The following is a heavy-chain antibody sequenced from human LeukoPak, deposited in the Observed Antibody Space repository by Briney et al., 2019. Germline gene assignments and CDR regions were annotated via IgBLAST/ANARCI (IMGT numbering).Heavy chain of an antibody. Sequence: PSETLSLTCAVYGGSFSGYYWSWIRQPPGKRLEWIGEINHSGSTNYNPSLKSRVTISVDTSKNQFSLKLSSVTAADTAVYYCARGRNDYGDFDFDYWGQGTLVTVSS. V-gene: IGHV4-34*01. D-gene: IGHD4-17*01. CDR3: ARGRNDYGDFDFDY. J-gene: IGHJ4*02. CDR1: GGSFSGYY. CDR2: INHSGST.